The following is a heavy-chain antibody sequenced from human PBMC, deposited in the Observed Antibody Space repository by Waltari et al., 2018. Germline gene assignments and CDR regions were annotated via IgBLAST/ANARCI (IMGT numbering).Heavy chain of an antibody. J-gene: IGHJ4*02. CDR2: IYYSGST. CDR3: ARARGGALRYFDWHGFDY. Sequence: QVQLQESGPGLVKPSQTLSLTCTVSGGSISSGGYYWSWIRPHPGKGLEWIGYIYYSGSTYYNPSLKSRVTISVDTSKNQFSLKLSSVTAADTAVYYCARARGGALRYFDWHGFDYWGQGTLVTVSS. D-gene: IGHD3-9*01. V-gene: IGHV4-31*03. CDR1: GGSISSGGYY.